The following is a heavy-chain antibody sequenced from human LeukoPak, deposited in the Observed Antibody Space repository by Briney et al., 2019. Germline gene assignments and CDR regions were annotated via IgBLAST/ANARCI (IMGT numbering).Heavy chain of an antibody. CDR3: ARGGYYSSSSSYYYYYMGV. V-gene: IGHV4-59*01. CDR1: GGSISSYY. CDR2: IYYSGST. J-gene: IGHJ6*03. D-gene: IGHD6-6*01. Sequence: SETLSLTCSVSGGSISSYYWSWIRQPPGKGLVWIGHIYYSGSTNYNPSLQSRFTISVDTSKNQFALKLSSVTAADTAVYYCARGGYYSSSSSYYYYYMGVWGKGTTVTVSS.